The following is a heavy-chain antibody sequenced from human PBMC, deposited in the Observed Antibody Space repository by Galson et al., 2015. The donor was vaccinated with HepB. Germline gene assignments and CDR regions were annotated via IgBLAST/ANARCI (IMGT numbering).Heavy chain of an antibody. CDR2: IYYSGST. CDR3: ARENMKWIFGVATGWFDP. Sequence: LSLTCTVSGGSISSDGYSWSWIRQHPGKGLEWIGYIYYSGSTYYNPSLKSRVTISVDNSKNQFSLRLSSVTAADTAVYYCARENMKWIFGVATGWFDPWGQGTLVTVSS. CDR1: GGSISSDGYS. J-gene: IGHJ5*02. D-gene: IGHD3-3*01. V-gene: IGHV4-31*03.